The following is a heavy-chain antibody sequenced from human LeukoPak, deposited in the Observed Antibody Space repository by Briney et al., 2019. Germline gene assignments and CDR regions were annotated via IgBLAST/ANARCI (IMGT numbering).Heavy chain of an antibody. D-gene: IGHD6-13*01. Sequence: PGGSLRLSCAASGFTFSSYEMNWVRQAPGKGLEWVSYTSSSGSTIYYADSVKGRFTISRDNAKNSLYLQMNSLRAEDTAVYYCARGGIAARSHDAFDIWGQGTMVTVSS. CDR3: ARGGIAARSHDAFDI. V-gene: IGHV3-48*03. J-gene: IGHJ3*02. CDR2: TSSSGSTI. CDR1: GFTFSSYE.